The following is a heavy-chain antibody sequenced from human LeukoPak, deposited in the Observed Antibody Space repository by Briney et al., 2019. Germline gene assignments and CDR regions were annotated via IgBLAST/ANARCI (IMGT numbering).Heavy chain of an antibody. D-gene: IGHD3-22*01. CDR1: GFTFSSYS. V-gene: IGHV3-23*01. J-gene: IGHJ6*03. CDR3: AKAQRSITMIVPADYYYMDV. Sequence: GGSLRLSCAASGFTFSSYSMSWVSQAPGRGLEWVSAISGSGGSTYYADSVKGRLTISRDNSKNTLYLQMNSLRAEDTAVYYCAKAQRSITMIVPADYYYMDVWGKGTTVTVSS. CDR2: ISGSGGST.